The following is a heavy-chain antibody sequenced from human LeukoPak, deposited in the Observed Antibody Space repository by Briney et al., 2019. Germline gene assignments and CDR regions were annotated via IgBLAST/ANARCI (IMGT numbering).Heavy chain of an antibody. Sequence: GGSLRLSCAASGFTFSSYSMNWVRQAPGKGLEWVSSISSSSSYIYYADSVKGRFTISRDNAKNSLYLQMNSLRAEDTAVYYCAKGHSDDYGDPYYFDYWGQGTLVTVSS. D-gene: IGHD4-17*01. J-gene: IGHJ4*02. CDR3: AKGHSDDYGDPYYFDY. CDR2: ISSSSSYI. V-gene: IGHV3-21*04. CDR1: GFTFSSYS.